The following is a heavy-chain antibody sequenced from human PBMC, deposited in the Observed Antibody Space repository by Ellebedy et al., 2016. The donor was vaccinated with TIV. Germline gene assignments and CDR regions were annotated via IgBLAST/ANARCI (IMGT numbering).Heavy chain of an antibody. J-gene: IGHJ6*03. CDR3: ARDGISATGWGNYYNYYMDV. D-gene: IGHD6-13*01. CDR1: GGTFSSYA. CDR2: IIPIRGKA. V-gene: IGHV1-69*10. Sequence: AASVKVSCKASGGTFSSYAINWVRQAPGQGLEWMGGIIPIRGKANYAQKFQGRVTITADKSTSTAYMELSSLRSEDTAVYYCARDGISATGWGNYYNYYMDVWGKGTTVTVSS.